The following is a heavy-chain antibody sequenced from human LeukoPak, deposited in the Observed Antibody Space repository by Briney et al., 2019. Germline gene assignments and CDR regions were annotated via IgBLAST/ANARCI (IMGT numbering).Heavy chain of an antibody. CDR3: ARASGIAPRNNWFDP. CDR2: INPNSGGT. Sequence: ASVKVSCKASGYTFTDYYIHWVRQAPGQGLEWMGWINPNSGGTNSAQKFQGRVTMTRDTSISTAYMDLSRLRSDDTAVYYCARASGIAPRNNWFDPWGQGTLVTVSS. D-gene: IGHD6-13*01. V-gene: IGHV1-2*02. J-gene: IGHJ5*02. CDR1: GYTFTDYY.